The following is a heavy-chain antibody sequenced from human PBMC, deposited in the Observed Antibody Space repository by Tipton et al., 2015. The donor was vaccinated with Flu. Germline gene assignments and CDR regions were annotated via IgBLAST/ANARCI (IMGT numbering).Heavy chain of an antibody. Sequence: TLSLTCTVSGDSISSYYWSWIRQPAGKGLEWIGRIYTSGSTNYNASLKSRVTMSVDTSKNQFSLKLSSVTVADKAVYYCARDYLLGDLSFFYNWGQGTLVTVSS. CDR1: GDSISSYY. CDR3: ARDYLLGDLSFFYN. CDR2: IYTSGST. V-gene: IGHV4-4*07. D-gene: IGHD3-16*02. J-gene: IGHJ4*02.